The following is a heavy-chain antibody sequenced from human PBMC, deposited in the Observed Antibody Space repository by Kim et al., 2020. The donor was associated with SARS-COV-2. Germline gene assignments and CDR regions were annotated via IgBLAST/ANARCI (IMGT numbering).Heavy chain of an antibody. CDR2: IYYSGST. Sequence: SETLSLTCTVSGGSISSSSYYWGWIRQPPGKGLEWIGSIYYSGSTYYNPSLKSRVTISVDTSKNQFSLKLSSVTAADTAVYYCARHRCGMGYCSGGRLTFGFDPWGQGTLVTVSS. CDR1: GGSISSSSYY. J-gene: IGHJ5*02. V-gene: IGHV4-39*01. D-gene: IGHD2-15*01. CDR3: ARHRCGMGYCSGGRLTFGFDP.